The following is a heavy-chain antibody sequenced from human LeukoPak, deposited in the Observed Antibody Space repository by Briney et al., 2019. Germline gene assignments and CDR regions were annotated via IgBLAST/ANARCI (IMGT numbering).Heavy chain of an antibody. CDR2: IYPGGSDT. Sequence: ETLKISCKGSGYSFTSYWIGWVRQMPGKGLEWMGIIYPGGSDTSYSPSFQGQVTISADKSISTAYLQWSSLKASDTAVYYCARLSGFGVVIGWFDPWGQGTLVTVSS. J-gene: IGHJ5*02. CDR3: ARLSGFGVVIGWFDP. D-gene: IGHD3-3*01. V-gene: IGHV5-51*01. CDR1: GYSFTSYW.